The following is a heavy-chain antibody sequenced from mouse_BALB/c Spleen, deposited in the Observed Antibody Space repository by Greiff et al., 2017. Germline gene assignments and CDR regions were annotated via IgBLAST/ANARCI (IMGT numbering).Heavy chain of an antibody. CDR1: GFTFSSFG. Sequence: EVKLVESGGGLVQPGGSRKLSCAASGFTFSSFGMHWVRQAPEKGLEWVAYISSGSSTIYYADTVKGRFTISRDNPKNTLFLQMTSLRSEDTAMYYCATDGYYEDLAYWGQGTLVTVSA. CDR3: ATDGYYEDLAY. D-gene: IGHD2-3*01. V-gene: IGHV5-17*02. CDR2: ISSGSSTI. J-gene: IGHJ3*01.